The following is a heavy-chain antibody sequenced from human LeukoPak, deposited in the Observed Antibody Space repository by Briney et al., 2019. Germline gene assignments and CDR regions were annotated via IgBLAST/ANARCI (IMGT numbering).Heavy chain of an antibody. CDR3: TGGLLYSVEYFQH. V-gene: IGHV4-4*07. CDR1: GGSISSYY. J-gene: IGHJ1*01. Sequence: SETLSLTCTVSGGSISSYYWSWIRQPAGKGLEWIGRIYTSGSTNYNPSLKGRVTMSVDTSKNQFSLKLSSVTAADTAVYYCTGGLLYSVEYFQHWGQGTLVTVSS. D-gene: IGHD2-2*02. CDR2: IYTSGST.